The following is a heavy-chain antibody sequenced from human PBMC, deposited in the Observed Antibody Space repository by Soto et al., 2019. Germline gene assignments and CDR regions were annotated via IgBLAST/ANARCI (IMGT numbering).Heavy chain of an antibody. J-gene: IGHJ4*02. V-gene: IGHV3-30-3*01. CDR3: ARTFDTITYYFDY. CDR2: ISFDGNII. D-gene: IGHD3-9*01. Sequence: QVHLVESGEAVGQPGGPRRLSCAASEFSFSSYAMHWIRQAPGKGLEWVAVISFDGNIIHYADSVKGRFIISRDNSKNTLYLQMHSLSGEDTAVYYCARTFDTITYYFDYWGQGTLVTVSS. CDR1: EFSFSSYA.